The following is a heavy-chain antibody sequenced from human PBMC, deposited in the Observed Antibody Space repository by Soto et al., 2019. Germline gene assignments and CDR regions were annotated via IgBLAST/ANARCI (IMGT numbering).Heavy chain of an antibody. CDR3: ARGHDTMIAAAEGY. D-gene: IGHD6-13*01. Sequence: GGSLRLSCAASGFTFSSYAMHWVRQAPGKGLEWVAVISYDGSNKYYADSVKGRFTISRDNSKNTLYLQMNSLRAEDTAVYYCARGHDTMIAAAEGYWGKGTPVTASS. V-gene: IGHV3-30-3*01. CDR1: GFTFSSYA. CDR2: ISYDGSNK. J-gene: IGHJ4*02.